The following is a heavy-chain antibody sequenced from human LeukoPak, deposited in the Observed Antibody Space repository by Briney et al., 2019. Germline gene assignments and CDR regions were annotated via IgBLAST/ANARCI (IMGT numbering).Heavy chain of an antibody. CDR1: GGSIDITNY. Sequence: SETLSLTCGVSGGSIDITNYWSWVRQAPGKGLEWIGEISHDGTINYNPSLRGRVAMSLDRANNQFSLSLTSVTAADTAVYYCTRENRPFCPFAFWGQGVLVTVSS. J-gene: IGHJ4*02. V-gene: IGHV4-4*02. CDR3: TRENRPFCPFAF. CDR2: ISHDGTI. D-gene: IGHD2/OR15-2a*01.